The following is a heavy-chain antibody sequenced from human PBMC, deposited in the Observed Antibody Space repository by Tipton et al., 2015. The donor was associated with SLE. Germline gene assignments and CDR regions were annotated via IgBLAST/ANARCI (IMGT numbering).Heavy chain of an antibody. CDR3: ASGAVFGDS. CDR2: MNPNSGNT. D-gene: IGHD3-3*01. J-gene: IGHJ4*02. CDR1: GYTFTSYD. Sequence: QLVQSGAEVKNPGASVKVSCKTSGYTFTSYDINWVRQAAGQGLEWLGWMNPNSGNTGYAQKFQGRLSMTRSTSISTAYIELSSLRSEDTAVYYCASGAVFGDSWGQGTLVTVSS. V-gene: IGHV1-8*02.